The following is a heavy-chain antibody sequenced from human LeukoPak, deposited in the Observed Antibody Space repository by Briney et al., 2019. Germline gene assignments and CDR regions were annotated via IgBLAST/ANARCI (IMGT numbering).Heavy chain of an antibody. Sequence: SETLSLTCTVPGGSISSSSYYWGWIRQPPGKGLEWIGSIYYSGSTYYNPSLKSRVTISVDTSKNQFSLKLSSVTAADTAVYYCAKSLYGSGSYYNWFDPWGQGTLVTVSS. CDR3: AKSLYGSGSYYNWFDP. CDR1: GGSISSSSYY. D-gene: IGHD3-10*01. V-gene: IGHV4-39*07. CDR2: IYYSGST. J-gene: IGHJ5*02.